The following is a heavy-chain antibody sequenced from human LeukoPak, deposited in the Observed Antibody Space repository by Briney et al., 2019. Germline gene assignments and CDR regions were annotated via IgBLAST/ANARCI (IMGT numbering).Heavy chain of an antibody. Sequence: GGALRLSCAASGFTFSSYWMSWVRQAPGKGLEWVANIKQDGSEKYYVDSVKGRFTISRDNAKNSLYLQMNSLRAEDMALYYCAKDTGYSSSWYGNAFDIWGQGTMVTVSS. J-gene: IGHJ3*02. V-gene: IGHV3-7*03. CDR2: IKQDGSEK. D-gene: IGHD6-13*01. CDR3: AKDTGYSSSWYGNAFDI. CDR1: GFTFSSYW.